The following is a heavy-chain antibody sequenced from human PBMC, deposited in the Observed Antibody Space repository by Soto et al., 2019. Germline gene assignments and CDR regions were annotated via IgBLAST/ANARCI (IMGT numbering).Heavy chain of an antibody. Sequence: SETLSLTCTVSGGSISSYYWSWIRQPPWKGLEWIGYIYYSGSTNYNPSLKSRVTISVDTSKNQFSLKLSSVTAADTAVYYCARAARRDAFDIWGQGTMVTVSS. D-gene: IGHD6-25*01. CDR2: IYYSGST. CDR3: ARAARRDAFDI. V-gene: IGHV4-59*01. J-gene: IGHJ3*02. CDR1: GGSISSYY.